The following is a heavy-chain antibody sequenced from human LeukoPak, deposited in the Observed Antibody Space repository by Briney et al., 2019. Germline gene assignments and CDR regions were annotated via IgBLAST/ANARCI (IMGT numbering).Heavy chain of an antibody. CDR3: ARLGSSGYPIDS. Sequence: AGSLRLSCAASGFTFSDYYMSWIRQAPGKGLKWASYISSSGSTINYADSVKGRFTISRDSAKKSLFLQMNSLRAEDTAVYYCARLGSSGYPIDSWGQGTLVTVSS. D-gene: IGHD3-22*01. J-gene: IGHJ4*02. CDR1: GFTFSDYY. CDR2: ISSSGSTI. V-gene: IGHV3-11*01.